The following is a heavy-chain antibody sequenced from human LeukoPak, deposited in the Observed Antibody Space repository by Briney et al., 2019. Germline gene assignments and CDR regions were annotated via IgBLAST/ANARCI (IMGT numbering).Heavy chain of an antibody. J-gene: IGHJ6*02. D-gene: IGHD3-10*01. CDR1: GFTFSSYA. CDR3: AKDGNYYGSGSYYNVRYYYYGMDV. V-gene: IGHV3-64D*09. CDR2: ISSNGGST. Sequence: GGSLRLSCSASGFTFSSYAMHWVRQAPGKGLEYVSAISSNGGSTYYADSVKGRFTISRDNSKNTLYLQMSSLRAEDTAVYYCAKDGNYYGSGSYYNVRYYYYGMDVWGQGTTVTVSS.